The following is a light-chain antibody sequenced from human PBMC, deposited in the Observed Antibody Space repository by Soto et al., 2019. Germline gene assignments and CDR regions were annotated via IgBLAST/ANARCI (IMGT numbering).Light chain of an antibody. Sequence: QSVLTQPPSVSGSPGQSVTISCTGTSSDVGSYNRVSWYQQPPGKAPKLMIYEVSNRPSGVPDRFSGSKSGNTASLTISGLQAEDEAGYYCSSYTIRSTLFFGGGTKLTVL. CDR3: SSYTIRSTLF. CDR1: SSDVGSYNR. V-gene: IGLV2-18*02. CDR2: EVS. J-gene: IGLJ2*01.